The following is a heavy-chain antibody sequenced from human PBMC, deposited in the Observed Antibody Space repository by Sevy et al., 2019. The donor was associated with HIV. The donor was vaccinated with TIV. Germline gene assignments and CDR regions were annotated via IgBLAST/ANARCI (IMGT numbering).Heavy chain of an antibody. CDR1: GFNFSSYG. V-gene: IGHV3-30*18. Sequence: GGSLRLSRAASGFNFSSYGMHWVRQAPGKGLEWVAVISYDGSSKYYADSVKGRFTISRDNSKNTVYLQINRLRAEDTAVYYCAKESGSYYDFWSGHDAFAIWGQGTMVTVSS. J-gene: IGHJ3*02. D-gene: IGHD3-3*01. CDR3: AKESGSYYDFWSGHDAFAI. CDR2: ISYDGSSK.